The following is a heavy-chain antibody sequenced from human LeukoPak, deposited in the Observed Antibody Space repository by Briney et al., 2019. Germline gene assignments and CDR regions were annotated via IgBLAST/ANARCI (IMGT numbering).Heavy chain of an antibody. CDR2: ISAYNGNT. Sequence: ASVKVSCKASGYTFTGYYMHWVRQAPGQGLEWMGWISAYNGNTNYAQKLQGRVTMTTDTSTSTAYMELRSLRSDDTAVYYCARAEDIVVVVAASGGWFDPWGQGTLVTVSS. V-gene: IGHV1-18*04. D-gene: IGHD2-15*01. CDR1: GYTFTGYY. CDR3: ARAEDIVVVVAASGGWFDP. J-gene: IGHJ5*02.